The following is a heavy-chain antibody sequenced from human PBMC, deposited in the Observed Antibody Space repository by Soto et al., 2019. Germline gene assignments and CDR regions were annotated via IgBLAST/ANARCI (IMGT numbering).Heavy chain of an antibody. V-gene: IGHV3-30*18. CDR3: AKKGYCTNGVCNYYYYGMDV. Sequence: PGGSLRLSCAASGFTFSSYGMHWVRQAPGKGLEWVAVISYDGSNKYYADSVKGRFTISRDNSKNTLYLQMNSLRAEDTAVYYCAKKGYCTNGVCNYYYYGMDVWGQGTTVTVSS. CDR1: GFTFSSYG. CDR2: ISYDGSNK. D-gene: IGHD2-8*01. J-gene: IGHJ6*02.